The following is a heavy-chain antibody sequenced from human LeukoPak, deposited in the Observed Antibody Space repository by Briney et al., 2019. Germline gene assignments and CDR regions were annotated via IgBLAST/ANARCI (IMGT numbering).Heavy chain of an antibody. D-gene: IGHD6-6*01. Sequence: GGSLRLSCAASGFTFSSYAMHWVRQAPGKGLEWVAVISYDGSNKYYADSVKGRFTISRDNSKNTLYLQMNSLRAEDTAVYYCRGEGSSSSFDYWGQGTLVTVSS. J-gene: IGHJ4*02. CDR1: GFTFSSYA. CDR2: ISYDGSNK. CDR3: RGEGSSSSFDY. V-gene: IGHV3-30*03.